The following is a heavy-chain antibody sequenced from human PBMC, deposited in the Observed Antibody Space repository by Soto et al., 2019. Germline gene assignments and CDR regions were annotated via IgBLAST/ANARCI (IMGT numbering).Heavy chain of an antibody. V-gene: IGHV1-3*01. D-gene: IGHD2-2*01. Sequence: GASVKVSCKASGYTFTSYAMHWVRQAPGQRLEWMGWINAGNGNTKYSQKFQGRVTITRDTSASTAYMELSSLRSEDTAVYYCARDYCSSTSCRYGMDVWGQGTTVTVSS. CDR1: GYTFTSYA. J-gene: IGHJ6*02. CDR3: ARDYCSSTSCRYGMDV. CDR2: INAGNGNT.